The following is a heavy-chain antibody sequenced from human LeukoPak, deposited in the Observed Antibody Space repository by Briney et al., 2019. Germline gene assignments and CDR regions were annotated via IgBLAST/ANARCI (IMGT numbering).Heavy chain of an antibody. CDR3: ARDGKYYDSRGSYFDS. D-gene: IGHD3-22*01. J-gene: IGHJ4*02. Sequence: ASVKVSCKASGYTFTGYYMHWVRQAPGQGLEWMGIINPSSGSTSNAQKFQGRVTMTRDTSTSTVYMELSSLRSEDTAVYYCARDGKYYDSRGSYFDSWGQGTLVTVSS. CDR2: INPSSGST. V-gene: IGHV1-46*01. CDR1: GYTFTGYY.